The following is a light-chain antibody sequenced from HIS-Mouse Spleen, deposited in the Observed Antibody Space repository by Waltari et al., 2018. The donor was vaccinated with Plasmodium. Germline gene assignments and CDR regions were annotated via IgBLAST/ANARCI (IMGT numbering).Light chain of an antibody. CDR2: AAS. CDR3: QQYYSFPWT. V-gene: IGKV1D-8*02. CDR1: QGIRSY. Sequence: AIWMTQSPSLLSASTGDRVTITCRMSQGIRSYLAWYQQKPGKAPERLIYAASTLQSGVPSRFSGSGSGTDFTLTISCLQSEDFATYYCQQYYSFPWTFGQGTKVEIK. J-gene: IGKJ1*01.